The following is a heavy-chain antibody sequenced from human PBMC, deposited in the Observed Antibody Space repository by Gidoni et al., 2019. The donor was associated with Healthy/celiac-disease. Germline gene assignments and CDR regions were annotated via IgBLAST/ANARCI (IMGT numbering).Heavy chain of an antibody. CDR1: GFTFSSYA. J-gene: IGHJ4*02. CDR2: ISGSGGST. D-gene: IGHD6-19*01. Sequence: EVQLLESGGGLVQPGGSLRLSCAASGFTFSSYAMSWVRQAPGKGLEWVSAISGSGGSTYSADSVKGRFTISRDNSKNTLYLQMNSLRAEDTAVYYCAKSRFIAVAGRVDYWGQGTLVTVSS. V-gene: IGHV3-23*01. CDR3: AKSRFIAVAGRVDY.